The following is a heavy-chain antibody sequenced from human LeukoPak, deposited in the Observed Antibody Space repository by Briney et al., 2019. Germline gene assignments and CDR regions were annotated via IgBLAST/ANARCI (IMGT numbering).Heavy chain of an antibody. CDR2: ISAENGNT. CDR3: ARARSNYDFWSGYLIPFDY. Sequence: ASVKVSCKASGYTFINYGISWVRQAPGQGLEWMGWISAENGNTGYVENLQGRVTMTTDTSTSTAYMELRSLRSDDTAVYYCARARSNYDFWSGYLIPFDYWGQGTLVTVSS. V-gene: IGHV1-18*01. J-gene: IGHJ4*02. D-gene: IGHD3-3*01. CDR1: GYTFINYG.